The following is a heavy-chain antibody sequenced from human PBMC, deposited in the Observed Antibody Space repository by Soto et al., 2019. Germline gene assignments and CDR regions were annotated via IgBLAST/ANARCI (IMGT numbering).Heavy chain of an antibody. CDR1: GGSISSYY. D-gene: IGHD2-2*01. J-gene: IGHJ6*02. V-gene: IGHV4-59*01. CDR3: ARDRVVPAAIGMDV. Sequence: SETLSLTCTVSGGSISSYYWSWIRQPPGKGLEWIGYIYYSGSTNYNPSLKSRVTISVHTSKNQFSLKLSSVTAADTAVYYCARDRVVPAAIGMDVWGQGTTVTVSS. CDR2: IYYSGST.